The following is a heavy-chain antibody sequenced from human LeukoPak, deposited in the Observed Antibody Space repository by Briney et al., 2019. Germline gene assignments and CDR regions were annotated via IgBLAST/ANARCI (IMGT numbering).Heavy chain of an antibody. J-gene: IGHJ4*02. V-gene: IGHV3-48*04. CDR2: ISSSSSTI. Sequence: GGSLRLSCAASGFTFSSYSMNWVRQAPGKGLEWVSYISSSSSTIYYADSVKGRFTISRDNAKNSLYLQMNSLRAEDTAVYYCARDLDYYNSSGYSEFDYWGQGTLVTVSS. D-gene: IGHD3-22*01. CDR1: GFTFSSYS. CDR3: ARDLDYYNSSGYSEFDY.